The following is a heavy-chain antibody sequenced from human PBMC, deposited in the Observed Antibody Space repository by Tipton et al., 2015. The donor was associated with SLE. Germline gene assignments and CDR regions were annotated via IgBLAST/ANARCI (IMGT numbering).Heavy chain of an antibody. CDR1: GFTFSSYS. CDR2: ISSSSSYI. Sequence: SLRLSCAASGFTFSSYSMNWVRQAPGKGLEWVSSISSSSSYIYYADSVKDRFTISRDKAKNSLYLQMNSLRAEDTAVYYCARDQIDLLVHGAFDIWGQGTMVTVSS. J-gene: IGHJ3*02. CDR3: ARDQIDLLVHGAFDI. D-gene: IGHD6-13*01. V-gene: IGHV3-21*01.